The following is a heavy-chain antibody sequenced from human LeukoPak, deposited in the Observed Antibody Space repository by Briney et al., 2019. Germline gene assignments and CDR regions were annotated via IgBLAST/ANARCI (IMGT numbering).Heavy chain of an antibody. CDR1: GFILSNHW. CDR3: ARNNDMDV. CDR2: MNKDGSEK. D-gene: IGHD1/OR15-1a*01. J-gene: IGHJ6*02. Sequence: PGGSLRLSCAASGFILSNHWMTWVRQASGRGPEWVANMNKDGSEKYYVDSVKGRFTISRDTAKNSLYLQMNNLRAEDTALYNCARNNDMDVWGQGTTVIVSS. V-gene: IGHV3-7*03.